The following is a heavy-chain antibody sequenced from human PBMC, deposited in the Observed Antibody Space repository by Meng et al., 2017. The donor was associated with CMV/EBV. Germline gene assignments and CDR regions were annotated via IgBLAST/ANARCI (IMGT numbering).Heavy chain of an antibody. J-gene: IGHJ6*02. CDR1: GFTFGDYA. CDR2: ISSSSSYI. CDR3: ARDGSSYGMDV. Sequence: GESLKISCTASGFTFGDYAMSWVRQAPGKGLEWVSSISSSSSYIYYADSVKGRFTISRDNAKNSLYLQMNSLRAEDTAVYYCARDGSSYGMDVWGQGTTVTVSS. V-gene: IGHV3-21*01.